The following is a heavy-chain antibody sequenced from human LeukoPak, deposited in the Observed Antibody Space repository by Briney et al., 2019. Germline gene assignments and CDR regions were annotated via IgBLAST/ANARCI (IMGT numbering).Heavy chain of an antibody. J-gene: IGHJ5*02. CDR2: LSPLLT. D-gene: IGHD6-6*01. CDR3: ARDREVAARPGGWFDP. Sequence: SVKVSCKASGYTFTSYGISWVRQAPGQGLEWMGGLSPLLTTYAQKFRGRVTISADESTNTVYMDLSTLTSEDTAVYFCARDREVAARPGGWFDPWGQGTQVTVSS. V-gene: IGHV1-69*10. CDR1: GYTFTSYG.